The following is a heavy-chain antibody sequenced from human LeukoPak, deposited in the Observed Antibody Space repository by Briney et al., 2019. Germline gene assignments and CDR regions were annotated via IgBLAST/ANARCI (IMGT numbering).Heavy chain of an antibody. J-gene: IGHJ4*02. V-gene: IGHV3-74*01. CDR1: EFIFSSYW. CDR2: IKSDGSAT. Sequence: GGSLRLSCAGSEFIFSSYWMHWVRPPPEKGLEWGFIIKSDGSATAYADSVKGRFSMSTDSAKYTASLHMNSLRVEDTAMYYCAMDINGDLFHVWGQGTPVTVSS. D-gene: IGHD2-2*03. CDR3: AMDINGDLFHV.